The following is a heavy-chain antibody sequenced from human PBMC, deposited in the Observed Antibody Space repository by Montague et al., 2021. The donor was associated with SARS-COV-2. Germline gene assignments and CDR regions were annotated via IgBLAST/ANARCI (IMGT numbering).Heavy chain of an antibody. V-gene: IGHV4-59*01. J-gene: IGHJ4*02. Sequence: SETLSLTCTVSGGSISNYYWSWIRQPPGKGLEWIGYIYYSGSTNYNHSLQSRVTISVDTSKSQFSLKLSSVTAADTAVYYCARVQRGYYYGVGVSAHFGYGAQGTLGTGSS. CDR3: ARVQRGYYYGVGVSAHFGY. CDR2: IYYSGST. D-gene: IGHD3-10*01. CDR1: GGSISNYY.